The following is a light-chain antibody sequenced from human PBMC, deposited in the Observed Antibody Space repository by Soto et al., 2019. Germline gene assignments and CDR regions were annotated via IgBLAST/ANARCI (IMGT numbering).Light chain of an antibody. V-gene: IGKV3-11*01. CDR3: HQRVNWPPT. CDR1: QSVSDY. J-gene: IGKJ4*01. Sequence: ETVLTQSPARLSLSPGERATLSYRAGQSVSDYLAWYQQKPCQPPRLLFFDASNRVTGVPPRFSAGVSGTDFTLIISNLEPEDFAVYYCHQRVNWPPTFGGGNKVEI. CDR2: DAS.